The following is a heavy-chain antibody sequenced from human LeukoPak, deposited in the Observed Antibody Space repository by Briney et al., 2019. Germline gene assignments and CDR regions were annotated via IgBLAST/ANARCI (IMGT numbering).Heavy chain of an antibody. V-gene: IGHV3-23*01. D-gene: IGHD3-22*01. Sequence: GGSLRLSCAASGYTFSSYAMSWVRQAPGKGLEWVSAISNSGGSTYYADSVKGRFTISRDNSKNTLHLQMNSLRAEDTAVYYWAKLSGGIGFTMTQYYFDYWGQGTLVTVSS. CDR2: ISNSGGST. CDR1: GYTFSSYA. J-gene: IGHJ4*02. CDR3: AKLSGGIGFTMTQYYFDY.